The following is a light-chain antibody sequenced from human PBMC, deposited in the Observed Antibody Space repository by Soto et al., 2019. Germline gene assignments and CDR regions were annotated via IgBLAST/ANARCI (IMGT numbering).Light chain of an antibody. V-gene: IGKV3-20*01. CDR3: QQFGSSLGFT. Sequence: EIVLTQSPGTLSLSPGERATLSCRASQNINSRYLAWYQQKPGQAPRLLIYGTSSRATGIPDRFSGSGSGTDFTLTTSRLEPEDFAVYYCQQFGSSLGFTFGPGTKVDIK. J-gene: IGKJ3*01. CDR1: QNINSRY. CDR2: GTS.